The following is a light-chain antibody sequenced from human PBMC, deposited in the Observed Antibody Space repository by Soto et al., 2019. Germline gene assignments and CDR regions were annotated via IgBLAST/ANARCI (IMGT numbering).Light chain of an antibody. CDR2: SAS. CDR3: QQSYNIPHT. Sequence: DIQMTQSPSSLSASVGDRVTITCRASQTISNYLNWYQQKPGKAPKLLIYSASSLQSGVPSRFSGSGSGTDFPLTISSLQPEDFATYHCQQSYNIPHTFGQGTKLEIK. J-gene: IGKJ2*01. V-gene: IGKV1-39*01. CDR1: QTISNY.